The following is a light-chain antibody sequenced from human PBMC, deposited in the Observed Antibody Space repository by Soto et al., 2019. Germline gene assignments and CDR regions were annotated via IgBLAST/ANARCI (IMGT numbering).Light chain of an antibody. CDR3: SAYTTSNTII. CDR2: EVN. V-gene: IGLV2-14*01. CDR1: SSDVGGYDY. J-gene: IGLJ1*01. Sequence: QSALTQPASVSGSPGQSVTISCTGTSSDVGGYDYVSWYQQHPGTAPKLILYEVNNRPSGVSNRFSGSKSGNTASLIISGLQTEDEANYYCSAYTTSNTIIFGTGTKLTVL.